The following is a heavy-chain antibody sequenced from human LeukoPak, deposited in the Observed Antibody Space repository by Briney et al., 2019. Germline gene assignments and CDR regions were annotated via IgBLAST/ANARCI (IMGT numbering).Heavy chain of an antibody. CDR1: GGSISNYY. CDR3: ARSPVSYWHFDL. D-gene: IGHD5/OR15-5a*01. Sequence: SETLTPPCTVSGGSISNYYWSWIRQPPGKGLEWIAYIYYSGSANYSPSLKSRVTISVDTSRDQFSLNLSSVTAADTAVYYCARSPVSYWHFDLWGRGTLVTVSS. J-gene: IGHJ2*01. V-gene: IGHV4-59*08. CDR2: IYYSGSA.